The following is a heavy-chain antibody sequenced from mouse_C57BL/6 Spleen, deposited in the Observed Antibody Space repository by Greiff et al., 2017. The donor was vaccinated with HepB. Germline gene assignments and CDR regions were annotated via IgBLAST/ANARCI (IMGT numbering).Heavy chain of an antibody. Sequence: QVQLQQSGAELVKPGASVKLSCKASGYTFTSYWMQWVKQRPGQGLEWIGEIDPSDSYTNYNQKFKGKATLTVDTSSSTAYMQLSSLTSEDSAVYYCARGGGAPMDYWGQGTSVTVSS. J-gene: IGHJ4*01. D-gene: IGHD3-1*01. CDR2: IDPSDSYT. CDR3: ARGGGAPMDY. CDR1: GYTFTSYW. V-gene: IGHV1-50*01.